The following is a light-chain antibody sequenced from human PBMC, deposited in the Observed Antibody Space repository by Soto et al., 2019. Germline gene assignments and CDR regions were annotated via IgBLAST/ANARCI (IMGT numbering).Light chain of an antibody. V-gene: IGKV1-33*01. J-gene: IGKJ3*01. Sequence: DIQMTQSPPSLSASVGDRVTITCQASEDISSSLNWYQQKSGQAPKLLMYHAGYLEPGVPTRFSGSGYGTHFTLTINNLQPEDAATYYCQQYDFLPLFTFGPGTRVDI. CDR1: EDISSS. CDR3: QQYDFLPLFT. CDR2: HAG.